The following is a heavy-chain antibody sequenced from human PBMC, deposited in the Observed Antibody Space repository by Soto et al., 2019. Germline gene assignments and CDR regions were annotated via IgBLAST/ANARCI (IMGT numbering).Heavy chain of an antibody. CDR3: AKDRNYPRDQFHY. D-gene: IGHD1-7*01. J-gene: IGHJ4*02. CDR2: ISANGQGI. Sequence: GGSLRLSCAASGFTFSTYALSWVRQAPGKGLEWVSAISANGQGIYYADSVRGRFTISRDNPKNTIFLHMDSLRAEDTAVYYCAKDRNYPRDQFHYWGQGTLVTVSS. V-gene: IGHV3-23*01. CDR1: GFTFSTYA.